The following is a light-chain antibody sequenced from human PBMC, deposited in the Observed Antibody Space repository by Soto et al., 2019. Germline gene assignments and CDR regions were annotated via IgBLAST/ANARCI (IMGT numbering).Light chain of an antibody. J-gene: IGLJ1*01. Sequence: QSVLTQPASVSGSPGQSITISCTGTSSDVGGYNYVSWYQQHPGKAPKLMIYDVSNRPSGVSNRFSGYKSGNTDSLTISGLQAEDEADYYCSSYTSSSTLYVFGTGTKLTVL. CDR3: SSYTSSSTLYV. CDR1: SSDVGGYNY. V-gene: IGLV2-14*01. CDR2: DVS.